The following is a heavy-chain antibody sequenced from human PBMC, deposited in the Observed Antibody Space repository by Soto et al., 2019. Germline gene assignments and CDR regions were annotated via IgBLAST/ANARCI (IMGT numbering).Heavy chain of an antibody. Sequence: QVQLVQSGAEVKKPGASVKVSCKASGYTFTSYDINWVRQATGQGLEWMGWVNPNSGNTGYAQKFQGRVTMTRNTCISTAYMELSSLRSEDTAVYYCAVRYFDWLPHQDYGMDVWGQGTTVTVSS. CDR2: VNPNSGNT. CDR3: AVRYFDWLPHQDYGMDV. V-gene: IGHV1-8*01. J-gene: IGHJ6*02. D-gene: IGHD3-9*01. CDR1: GYTFTSYD.